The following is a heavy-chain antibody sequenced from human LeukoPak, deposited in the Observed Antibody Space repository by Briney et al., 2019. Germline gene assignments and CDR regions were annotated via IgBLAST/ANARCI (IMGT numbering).Heavy chain of an antibody. CDR1: GGTFSSYA. CDR2: IIPIFGTA. J-gene: IGHJ4*02. Sequence: ASVKVSCKASGGTFSSYAISWVRQAPGQGFEWMGGIIPIFGTANYAQKFQGRVTITADESTSTAYMELSSLRSEDTAVYYCARDRVVAATEGVDYWGQGTLVTVSS. D-gene: IGHD2-15*01. CDR3: ARDRVVAATEGVDY. V-gene: IGHV1-69*13.